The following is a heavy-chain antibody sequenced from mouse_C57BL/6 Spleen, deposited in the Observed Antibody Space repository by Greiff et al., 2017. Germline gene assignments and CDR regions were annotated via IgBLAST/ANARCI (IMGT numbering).Heavy chain of an antibody. CDR2: IDPETGGT. CDR1: GYTFTDYE. J-gene: IGHJ3*01. CDR3: TQNPHDSWFAY. V-gene: IGHV1-15*01. D-gene: IGHD2-4*01. Sequence: QVHVKQSGAELVRPGASVTLSCKASGYTFTDYEMHWVKQTPVHGLEWIGAIDPETGGTAYNQKFKGKAILTADKSSSPAYMELRSLTSEDSAVYYCTQNPHDSWFAYWGQGTLVTVSA.